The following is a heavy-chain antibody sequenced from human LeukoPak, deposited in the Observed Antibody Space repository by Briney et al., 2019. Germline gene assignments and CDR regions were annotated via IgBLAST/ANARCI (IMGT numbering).Heavy chain of an antibody. J-gene: IGHJ4*02. CDR3: ALPTRGNPPYDC. CDR1: GFTFSRNG. V-gene: IGHV3-30*02. D-gene: IGHD2-2*01. Sequence: GGSLRLSCAASGFTFSRNGMHWVRQVPGKGLEWVTFIRYDGNEKYYGDSVKGRFTISRDNSKNTVYLQMDSLRTEDTAVYYCALPTRGNPPYDCWGQGTLVTVSS. CDR2: IRYDGNEK.